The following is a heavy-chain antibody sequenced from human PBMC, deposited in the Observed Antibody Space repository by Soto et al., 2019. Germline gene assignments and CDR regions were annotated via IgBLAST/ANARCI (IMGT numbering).Heavy chain of an antibody. V-gene: IGHV3-23*01. CDR1: GFTFSTYA. D-gene: IGHD3-22*01. CDR3: EKRDYSDSGGYASRFDY. J-gene: IGHJ4*02. Sequence: EVQLLESGGGLVQPGGSLRLSCAASGFTFSTYAMAWVRQAPGQGLEWVSGISGSGGRIYYADSVQGRFTISRDNSKNTLYVQMNSLRAEDTAVYYCEKRDYSDSGGYASRFDYWGQGTLVTVSS. CDR2: ISGSGGRI.